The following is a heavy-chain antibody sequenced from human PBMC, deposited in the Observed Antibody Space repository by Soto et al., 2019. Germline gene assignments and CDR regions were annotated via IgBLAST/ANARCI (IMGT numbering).Heavy chain of an antibody. V-gene: IGHV1-24*01. Sequence: ASVKVSCKVSGYTLTELSMHWVRQAPGKGLEWMGGFDPEDGETIYAQKFQGRVTITRDTSASTAYMKLSSLRTEDTAVYYCARGYCSSSSCYEGYRWFDPWGQGTLVTVSS. J-gene: IGHJ5*02. D-gene: IGHD2-2*01. CDR2: FDPEDGET. CDR3: ARGYCSSSSCYEGYRWFDP. CDR1: GYTLTELS.